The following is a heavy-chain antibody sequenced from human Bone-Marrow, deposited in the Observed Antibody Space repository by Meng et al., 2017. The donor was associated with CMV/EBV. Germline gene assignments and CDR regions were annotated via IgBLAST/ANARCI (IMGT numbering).Heavy chain of an antibody. CDR1: GFTFSSYS. J-gene: IGHJ4*01. V-gene: IGHV3-48*04. D-gene: IGHD3-9*01. CDR3: ASISGKYYDILTGYYFDD. Sequence: GGSLRLSCAASGFTFSSYSMNWVRQVPGKGLEWVSYISSSSSTIYYADSVKGRFTISRDNAKNSLYLQMNSLRAEDTAVYYCASISGKYYDILTGYYFDDWGHGTLVTVSS. CDR2: ISSSSSTI.